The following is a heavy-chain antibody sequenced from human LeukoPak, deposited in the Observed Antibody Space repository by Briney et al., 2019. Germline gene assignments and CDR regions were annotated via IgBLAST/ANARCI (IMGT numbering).Heavy chain of an antibody. CDR2: INPSGGGT. V-gene: IGHV1-46*01. CDR1: GYTFTSYH. J-gene: IGHJ4*02. D-gene: IGHD6-13*01. Sequence: SVKVSCKASGYTFTSYHMHWVRQAPGQGLEWMGIINPSGGGTNYAQTFQGRVTMTRDTSTSTVYMELSSLRSEDTAVYYCARGGLPSSSASPFDYWGQGTLVTVSS. CDR3: ARGGLPSSSASPFDY.